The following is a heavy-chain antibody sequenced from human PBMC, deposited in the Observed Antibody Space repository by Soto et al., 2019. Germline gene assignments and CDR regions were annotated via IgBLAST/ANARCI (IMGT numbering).Heavy chain of an antibody. CDR3: ARVLYYDFWGGYHDSYYYGMDV. Sequence: QVQLVQSGAEVKKPGSSVKVSCKASGGTFSSYAISWVRQAPGQGLEWMGGIIPIFGTANYAQKFQGRVTITADKSTSTAYRELSSLRSEDTAVYYCARVLYYDFWGGYHDSYYYGMDVWGQGTTVTVSS. CDR1: GGTFSSYA. CDR2: IIPIFGTA. D-gene: IGHD3-3*01. V-gene: IGHV1-69*06. J-gene: IGHJ6*02.